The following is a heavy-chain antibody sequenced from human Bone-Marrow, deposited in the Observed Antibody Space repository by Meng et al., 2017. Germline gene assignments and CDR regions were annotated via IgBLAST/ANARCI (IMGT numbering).Heavy chain of an antibody. J-gene: IGHJ4*02. CDR1: GFSFSSYL. CDR3: AREIGGTTPDY. V-gene: IGHV3-30*01. CDR2: ISNDGSNT. D-gene: IGHD1-1*01. Sequence: GQLVGAGGGVVHPGRSPSLSCAASGFSFSSYLMHWVRQAPGKGLEWLAAISNDGSNTDYADSVKGRFTISRDNSKDTVFLQMNSLRIEDTAVYYCAREIGGTTPDYWGQGTLVTVSS.